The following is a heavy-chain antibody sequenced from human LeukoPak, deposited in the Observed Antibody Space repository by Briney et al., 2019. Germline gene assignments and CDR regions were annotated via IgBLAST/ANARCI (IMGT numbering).Heavy chain of an antibody. Sequence: ASVKVSCKVSGYTLTELSMHWVRQAPGKGLEWMGGFGPEDGETIYAQKFQGRVTMTEDTSTDTAYMELSSLRSEDTAVYYCATNTPGGQYQLPDYYYYGMDVWGKGTTVTVSS. CDR3: ATNTPGGQYQLPDYYYYGMDV. V-gene: IGHV1-24*01. CDR1: GYTLTELS. D-gene: IGHD2-2*01. J-gene: IGHJ6*04. CDR2: FGPEDGET.